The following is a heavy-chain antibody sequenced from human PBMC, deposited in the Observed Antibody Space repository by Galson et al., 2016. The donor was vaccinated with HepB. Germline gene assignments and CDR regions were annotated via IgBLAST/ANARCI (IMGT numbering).Heavy chain of an antibody. D-gene: IGHD2-15*01. Sequence: SLRLSCAASGFTFSTYWMSWVRQAPGKGLEWVANIKEDGREKYYVDSLKGRFTISRDNAKYSLYLQMTSLRAEDTAVYYCARMCSGGSCYSYWGQGTLVTVSS. CDR1: GFTFSTYW. CDR3: ARMCSGGSCYSY. CDR2: IKEDGREK. V-gene: IGHV3-7*01. J-gene: IGHJ4*02.